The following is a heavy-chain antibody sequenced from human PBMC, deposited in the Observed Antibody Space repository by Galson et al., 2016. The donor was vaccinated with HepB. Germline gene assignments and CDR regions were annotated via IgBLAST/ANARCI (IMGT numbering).Heavy chain of an antibody. CDR1: GFSLTTSGVG. CDR2: VYWDNDK. J-gene: IGHJ4*02. D-gene: IGHD6-13*01. Sequence: PALVKPTQTLTLTCTFSGFSLTTSGVGVGWIRQTPGKALEWLALVYWDNDKRYSPSLKNRLTITKDTSKSQVVLTMTSMDPVDTATYYCAHLQPPPYSTSGYLFPSWNWGQGTLVTVSS. V-gene: IGHV2-5*02. CDR3: AHLQPPPYSTSGYLFPSWN.